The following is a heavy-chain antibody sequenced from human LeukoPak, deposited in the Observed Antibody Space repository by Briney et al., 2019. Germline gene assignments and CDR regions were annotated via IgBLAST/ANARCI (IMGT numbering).Heavy chain of an antibody. D-gene: IGHD2-15*01. V-gene: IGHV4-30-2*01. CDR3: ARDHSGGTVPSFDP. J-gene: IGHJ5*02. CDR2: IHHIGST. CDR1: GDSINSGGYS. Sequence: SETLSLTCAVSGDSINSGGYSWSWLRQPPGKGLEWIGSIHHIGSTHYNPSLKSRVAISLDKSNNQFSLNLRSMTAADTALYYCARDHSGGTVPSFDPWGQGTLVIVSS.